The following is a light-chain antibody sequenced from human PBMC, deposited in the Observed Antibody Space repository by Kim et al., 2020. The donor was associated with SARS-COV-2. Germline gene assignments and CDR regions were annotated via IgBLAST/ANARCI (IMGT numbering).Light chain of an antibody. CDR3: QHYNSYLWS. V-gene: IGKV1-5*01. CDR1: LSISGW. CDR2: DAS. J-gene: IGKJ1*01. Sequence: ASVGDRVTITCRASLSISGWLAWYQQKPGKAPKLLIYDASTLESGVPSRFSGSRSGTEFTLTISSLQPDDFATYYCQHYNSYLWSFGQGTKVDIK.